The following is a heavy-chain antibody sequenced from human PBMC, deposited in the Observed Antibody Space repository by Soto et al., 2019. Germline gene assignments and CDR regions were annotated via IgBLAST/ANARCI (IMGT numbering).Heavy chain of an antibody. CDR3: AKGADIVVDTVAPYDWFDP. V-gene: IGHV3-23*01. J-gene: IGHJ5*02. Sequence: GGSLRLSCAASGFTFSSYAMSWVRQAPGKGLEWVSAISGSGGSTYYADSVKGRFTISRDNSKNTLYLQMNSLRAEDTAVYYCAKGADIVVDTVAPYDWFDPWGQGTLVTVSS. CDR2: ISGSGGST. CDR1: GFTFSSYA. D-gene: IGHD2-15*01.